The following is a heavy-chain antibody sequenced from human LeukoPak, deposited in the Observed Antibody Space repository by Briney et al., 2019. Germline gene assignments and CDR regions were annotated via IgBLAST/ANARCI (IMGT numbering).Heavy chain of an antibody. CDR1: GGSISSYY. V-gene: IGHV4-59*05. CDR2: IYYSRST. Sequence: SETLSLTCTVPGGSISSYYWSWIRQPPEKGPEWIGSIYYSRSTYYNPSLKSRVTISVDTSKNQFSLKLSSVTAADTAVYYCARHAAAAAAHFDYWRQGTLVTVSS. D-gene: IGHD6-13*01. J-gene: IGHJ4*02. CDR3: ARHAAAAAAHFDY.